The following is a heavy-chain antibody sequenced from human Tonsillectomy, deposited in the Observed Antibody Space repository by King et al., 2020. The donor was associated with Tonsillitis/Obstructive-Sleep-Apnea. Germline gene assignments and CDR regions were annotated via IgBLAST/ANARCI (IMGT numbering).Heavy chain of an antibody. CDR2: IYYSGST. CDR1: GGSISSYY. V-gene: IGHV4-59*08. J-gene: IGHJ4*02. CDR3: ASSVSGYDFWSGYVIDY. Sequence: QLQESGPGLVKPSENLSLTCTVSGGSISSYYWSWIRQPPGKGLEWIGYIYYSGSTNYNTSLKSRVTISVDTSKNQFSLKLSSVTAADTAVYYCASSVSGYDFWSGYVIDYWGQGTLVTVSS. D-gene: IGHD3-3*01.